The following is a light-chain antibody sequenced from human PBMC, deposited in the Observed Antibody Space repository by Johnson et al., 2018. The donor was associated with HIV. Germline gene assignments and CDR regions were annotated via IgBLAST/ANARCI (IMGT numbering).Light chain of an antibody. J-gene: IGLJ1*01. CDR2: ENK. Sequence: QSILTQPPSMSAAPGEKVTISCSGSSSNIGNNHVSWYQQLPGTAPKLLIHENKKRPSGIPDRFSGSKSGPSATLGITGLQTGDEADYYCGTWESSLSVGYVFGTGTKITVL. V-gene: IGLV1-51*02. CDR3: GTWESSLSVGYV. CDR1: SSNIGNNH.